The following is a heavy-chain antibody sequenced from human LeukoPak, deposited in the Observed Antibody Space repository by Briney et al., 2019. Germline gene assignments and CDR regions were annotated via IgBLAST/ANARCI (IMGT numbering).Heavy chain of an antibody. J-gene: IGHJ6*02. D-gene: IGHD3-9*01. V-gene: IGHV4-61*01. CDR3: ARVGGYYDILTARSYGMDV. CDR1: GGSVSSGSYY. CDR2: IYYSGST. Sequence: SETLSLTCTVSGGSVSSGSYYWSWIRQPPGKGLEWIGYIYYSGSTNYNPSLKSRVTISVDTSKNQFSLKLSSVTAADTAVYYCARVGGYYDILTARSYGMDVWGQGTTVTVSS.